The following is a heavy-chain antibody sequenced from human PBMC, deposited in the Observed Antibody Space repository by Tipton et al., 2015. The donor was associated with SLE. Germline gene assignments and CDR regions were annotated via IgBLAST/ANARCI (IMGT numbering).Heavy chain of an antibody. V-gene: IGHV4-34*01. CDR3: ARGGLEPPFRYYGMDV. J-gene: IGHJ6*02. D-gene: IGHD1-1*01. CDR1: GGSFSGYY. Sequence: TLCLTCAVYGGSFSGYYWSWIRQPPGKGLEWIGEINHSGSTNYNPSLKSRVTISVDTSKNQFSLKLSSVTAADTAVYYCARGGLEPPFRYYGMDVWGQGTTVTVSS. CDR2: INHSGST.